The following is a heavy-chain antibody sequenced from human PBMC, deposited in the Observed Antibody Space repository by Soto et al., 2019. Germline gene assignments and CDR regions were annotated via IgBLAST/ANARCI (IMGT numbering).Heavy chain of an antibody. CDR2: VKRDTDGGTT. J-gene: IGHJ4*01. Sequence: EVQVVESGGGLVEPGGSLRLSCVASGFTLSDDWMHWVRQPPGKGLQWVGRVKRDTDGGTTDYAAPVKGRFSISRDDATNTLDLHMHNLLPGDTGRYFCVTDQVVQWGHGSLVTVSP. CDR3: VTDQVVQ. D-gene: IGHD2-2*01. V-gene: IGHV3-15*07. CDR1: GFTLSDDW.